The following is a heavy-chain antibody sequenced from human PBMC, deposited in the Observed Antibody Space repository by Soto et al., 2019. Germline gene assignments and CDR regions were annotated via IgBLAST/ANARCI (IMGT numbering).Heavy chain of an antibody. CDR1: GYTFTSYA. CDR2: INAGNGNT. CDR3: ASPGGYYDSSEP. V-gene: IGHV1-3*01. D-gene: IGHD3-22*01. Sequence: ASVKVSCKASGYTFTSYAMHWVRQAPGQRLEWMGWINAGNGNTKYSQKFQGRVTITRDTSASTASMELNSLRAEDTAVYYCASPGGYYDSSEPWGQGTLVTVSS. J-gene: IGHJ5*02.